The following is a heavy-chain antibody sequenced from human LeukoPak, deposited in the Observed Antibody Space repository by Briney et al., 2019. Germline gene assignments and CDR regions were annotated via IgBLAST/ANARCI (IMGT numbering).Heavy chain of an antibody. CDR2: FDPEDGET. J-gene: IGHJ5*02. CDR1: GYTLTELS. V-gene: IGHV1-24*01. CDR3: ATVLPVLRFLEWSPGRFDL. Sequence: ASVKVSCKVSGYTLTELSMHWVRQAPGKGLEWMGGFDPEDGETIYAQKFQGRVTMTEDTSTDTAYMELSSLRSEDTAVYYCATVLPVLRFLEWSPGRFDLWGQGTLVTVSS. D-gene: IGHD3-3*01.